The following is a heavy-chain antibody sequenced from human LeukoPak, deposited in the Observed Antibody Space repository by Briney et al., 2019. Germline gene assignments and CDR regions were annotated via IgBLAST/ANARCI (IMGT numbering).Heavy chain of an antibody. Sequence: RGSLRLSCAASGFTFSTYAMSWVRQAPGKGLEWVSALNNSGGRTYYADSVKGRFTISRDNSQNTQYLQMNSLRAEDTAMYYCARKGGERLKSFDYWGQGTLVTV. CDR2: LNNSGGRT. V-gene: IGHV3-23*01. D-gene: IGHD3-16*01. CDR1: GFTFSTYA. CDR3: ARKGGERLKSFDY. J-gene: IGHJ4*02.